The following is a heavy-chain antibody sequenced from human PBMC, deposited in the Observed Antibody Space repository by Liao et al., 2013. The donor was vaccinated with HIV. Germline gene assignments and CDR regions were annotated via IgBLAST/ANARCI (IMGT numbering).Heavy chain of an antibody. CDR1: GGSINNFF. J-gene: IGHJ5*02. V-gene: IGHV4-59*12. Sequence: QVQLQESGPGLVKPSETLSLTCTVSGGSINNFFWSWIRQPPGKGLEWIGDINHSGITNYNPSLTSRVTISVDTSKNQFSLKLSSVTAADTAVYYCARGLYYYDSSGPRVWFDPWGQGTLVTVSS. CDR2: INHSGIT. D-gene: IGHD3-22*01. CDR3: ARGLYYYDSSGPRVWFDP.